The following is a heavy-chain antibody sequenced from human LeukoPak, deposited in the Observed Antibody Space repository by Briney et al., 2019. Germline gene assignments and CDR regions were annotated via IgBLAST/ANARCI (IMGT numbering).Heavy chain of an antibody. CDR1: GYSISSDDYY. Sequence: SETLSLTCAVSGYSISSDDYYWSWIRQPPGLGLEWLGYIYYSGSTYYNPSLKSRVTISVDTSKNQFSLKLSSVTAADTAVYYCAREGSSRSAFDIWGQGTMVTVSS. CDR3: AREGSSRSAFDI. J-gene: IGHJ3*02. V-gene: IGHV4-30-4*08. CDR2: IYYSGST. D-gene: IGHD6-13*01.